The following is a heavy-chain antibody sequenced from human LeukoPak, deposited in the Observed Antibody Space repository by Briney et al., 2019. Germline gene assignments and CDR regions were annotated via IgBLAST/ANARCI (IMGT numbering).Heavy chain of an antibody. CDR2: IYSGGST. J-gene: IGHJ3*02. V-gene: IGHV3-53*01. Sequence: PGGSLRPSCAASGFTVSSNYMSWVRQAPGKGLEWVSVIYSGGSTYYADSVKGRFTISRDNSKNTLYLQMNSLRAEDTAVYYCASQSSGYWLDAFDIWGQGTMVTVSS. D-gene: IGHD3-22*01. CDR3: ASQSSGYWLDAFDI. CDR1: GFTVSSNY.